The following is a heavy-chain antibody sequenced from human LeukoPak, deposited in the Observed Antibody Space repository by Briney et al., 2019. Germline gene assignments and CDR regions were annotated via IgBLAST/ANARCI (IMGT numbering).Heavy chain of an antibody. V-gene: IGHV4-59*08. D-gene: IGHD5-12*01. Sequence: SETLSLTCAVYGGSISSYYWSWIRQPPGKGLEWIGYIYYSGSTNYNPSLKSRVTISVDTSKNQFSLKLSSVTAADTAVYYCASLDSGYGGKDAFDFWGQEAMVTASS. CDR2: IYYSGST. CDR1: GGSISSYY. J-gene: IGHJ3*01. CDR3: ASLDSGYGGKDAFDF.